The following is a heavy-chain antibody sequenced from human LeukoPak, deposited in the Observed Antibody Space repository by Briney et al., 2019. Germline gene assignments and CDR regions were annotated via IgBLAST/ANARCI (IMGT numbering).Heavy chain of an antibody. CDR1: GDSIHSVYYY. CDR2: VYFDGET. CDR3: ARDLRGTSAMDV. D-gene: IGHD2-2*01. V-gene: IGHV4-39*02. J-gene: IGHJ6*03. Sequence: SETLSLTCTVSGDSIHSVYYYWGWIRQSPGKGLEWIGSVYFDGETSYSPSLKRRVIISVDTSKNQFSLNLTSVTAADTALYYCARDLRGTSAMDVWGKGTTVTVSS.